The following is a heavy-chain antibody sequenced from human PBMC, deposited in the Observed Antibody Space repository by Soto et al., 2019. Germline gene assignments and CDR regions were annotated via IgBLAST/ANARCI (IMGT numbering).Heavy chain of an antibody. V-gene: IGHV3-7*01. CDR2: IKQDGSER. Sequence: PGGSLRLSCAASGFTFSSYWMSWVRQAPGKGLEWVANIKQDGSERYYVDSVKGRFTISRDNAKNSLYLQMNSLRAEDTAVYYCAREVIGGRLDFDPWGQGTLVTVSS. CDR1: GFTFSSYW. J-gene: IGHJ5*02. D-gene: IGHD3-10*01. CDR3: AREVIGGRLDFDP.